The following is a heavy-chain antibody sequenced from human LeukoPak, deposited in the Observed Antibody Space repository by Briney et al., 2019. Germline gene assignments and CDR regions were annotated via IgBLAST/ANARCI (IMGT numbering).Heavy chain of an antibody. V-gene: IGHV4-59*01. CDR2: IYYSGST. Sequence: PSETLSLTCTVSGGSISSYYWSWFRQPPGQGMEWVGYIYYSGSTNYNPSLKSRVTISVDTSKNQFSLKLSSVTAADTAVYYCLESDSSGYFHWGQGTLVTVSS. J-gene: IGHJ4*02. D-gene: IGHD3-22*01. CDR3: LESDSSGYFH. CDR1: GGSISSYY.